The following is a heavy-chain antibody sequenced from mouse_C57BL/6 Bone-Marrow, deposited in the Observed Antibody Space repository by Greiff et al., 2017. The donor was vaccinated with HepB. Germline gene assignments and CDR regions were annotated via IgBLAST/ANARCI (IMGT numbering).Heavy chain of an antibody. CDR1: GFTFSDYG. CDR3: ARDYYGSSYWFAY. J-gene: IGHJ3*01. Sequence: DVMLVESGGGLVQPGGSLKLSCAASGFTFSDYGMAWVRQAPRKGPEWVAFISNLAYSIYYADTVTGRFTISRENAKNTLYLEMSSLRSEDTAMYYCARDYYGSSYWFAYWGQGTLVTVSA. V-gene: IGHV5-15*01. D-gene: IGHD1-1*01. CDR2: ISNLAYSI.